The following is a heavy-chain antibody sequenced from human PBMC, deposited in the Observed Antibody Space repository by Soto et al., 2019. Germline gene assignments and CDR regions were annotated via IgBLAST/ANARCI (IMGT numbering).Heavy chain of an antibody. CDR3: ARVWKSGSYSYWWFDP. J-gene: IGHJ5*02. CDR1: GGSISSGGNS. D-gene: IGHD3-10*01. CDR2: IYHSGST. Sequence: QLQLQESGSGLVKPSQTLSLTCAVSGGSISSGGNSWSWIRQPPGKGLEWIGYIYHSGSTYSNPSLKTRVTISVDRPKNQCSLKLRSVPAADTAVYYCARVWKSGSYSYWWFDPWCQGTLVTVSS. V-gene: IGHV4-30-2*01.